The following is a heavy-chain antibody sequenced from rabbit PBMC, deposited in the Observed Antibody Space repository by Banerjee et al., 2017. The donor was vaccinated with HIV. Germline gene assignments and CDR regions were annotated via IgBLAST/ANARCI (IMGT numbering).Heavy chain of an antibody. V-gene: IGHV1S40*01. CDR1: GFSFSSSDY. CDR3: ARNYVNAFDP. D-gene: IGHD1-1*01. CDR2: INSVTGKA. J-gene: IGHJ2*01. Sequence: QSLEESGGDLVKPGASLTLTCTASGFSFSSSDYMCWVRQAPGKGLEWIACINSVTGKAVYASWAKGRFAFSKTSSTTVTLQMTSLTAADTATYFCARNYVNAFDPWGQGTLVTVS.